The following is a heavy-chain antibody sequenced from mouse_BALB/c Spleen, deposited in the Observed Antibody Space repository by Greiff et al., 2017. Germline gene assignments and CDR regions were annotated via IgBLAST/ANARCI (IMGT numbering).Heavy chain of an antibody. Sequence: QVQLKQSGAELAKPGASVKMSCKASGYTFTSYWMHWVKQRPGQGLEWIGYINPSTGYTEYNQKFKDKATLTADKSSSTAYMQLSSLTSEDSAVYYCARWYYGSSFNFDYWGQGTTLTVSS. J-gene: IGHJ2*01. CDR2: INPSTGYT. CDR3: ARWYYGSSFNFDY. V-gene: IGHV1-7*01. D-gene: IGHD1-1*01. CDR1: GYTFTSYW.